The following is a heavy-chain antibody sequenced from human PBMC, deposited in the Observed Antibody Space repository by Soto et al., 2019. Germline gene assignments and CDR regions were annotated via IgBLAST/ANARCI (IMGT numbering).Heavy chain of an antibody. CDR2: ISGGGIT. D-gene: IGHD3-16*01. J-gene: IGHJ5*01. Sequence: EVQLFESGGGLVQPGGSLRLSCAASGFTFSSFAMSWVRQATGKGQGWVSVISGGGITHYSNSVKGRFTISRDNSKNMVYLEMTTLRAEDTALYYCAKGANYVGLFDSWGQGTLVTVST. V-gene: IGHV3-23*01. CDR1: GFTFSSFA. CDR3: AKGANYVGLFDS.